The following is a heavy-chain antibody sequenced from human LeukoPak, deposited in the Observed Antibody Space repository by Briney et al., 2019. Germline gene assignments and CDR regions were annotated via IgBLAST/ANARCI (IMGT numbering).Heavy chain of an antibody. CDR3: ARDRGNTAMVTDFDY. J-gene: IGHJ4*02. D-gene: IGHD5-18*01. Sequence: GGSLRLSCAASGFTFSSYSMNWVRQAPGKGLEWVSYISSSSSTIYYADSVKGRFTISRDNAKNSLYLQMNSLRAEDTAVYYCARDRGNTAMVTDFDYWGQGTLVTVSS. CDR1: GFTFSSYS. CDR2: ISSSSSTI. V-gene: IGHV3-48*01.